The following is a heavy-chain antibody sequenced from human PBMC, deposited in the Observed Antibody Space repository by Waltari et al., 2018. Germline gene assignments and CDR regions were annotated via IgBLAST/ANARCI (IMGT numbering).Heavy chain of an antibody. Sequence: EVQLVESGGGLVQPGGSLRLSCGVSGFTFSSYSMKWVRQAPGKGLELVSYISGSSSTIYYADSVKGRFTISRDNAKNSMHLQMSSLRAEDTAVYYCATAARRRDVGDLSWGQGTLVTVSS. D-gene: IGHD3-16*02. CDR3: ATAARRRDVGDLS. CDR1: GFTFSSYS. J-gene: IGHJ4*02. V-gene: IGHV3-48*01. CDR2: ISGSSSTI.